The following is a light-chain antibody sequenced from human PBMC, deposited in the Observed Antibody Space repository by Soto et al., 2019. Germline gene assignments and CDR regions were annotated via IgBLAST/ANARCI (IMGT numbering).Light chain of an antibody. CDR2: DAS. CDR3: QHRSSWPLEVT. CDR1: QSVSSY. J-gene: IGKJ5*01. V-gene: IGKV3-11*01. Sequence: EIVLTQSPATQSLSPGERATLSCRASQSVSSYLAWYQQKSGQAPRLLIYDASKRATGIPARFSGSGSGTDFTLTISSLEAEDFAVYYCQHRSSWPLEVTFGQGTRLEIK.